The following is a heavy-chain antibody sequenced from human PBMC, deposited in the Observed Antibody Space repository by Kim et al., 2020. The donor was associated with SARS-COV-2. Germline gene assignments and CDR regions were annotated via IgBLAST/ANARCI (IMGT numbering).Heavy chain of an antibody. CDR1: GFTFSSYG. V-gene: IGHV3-30*18. D-gene: IGHD3-16*01. CDR3: AKGAARGNYFDY. J-gene: IGHJ4*02. Sequence: GGSLRLSCAASGFTFSSYGMHWVRQAPGKGLEWVAVISYDGSNKYYADSVKGRFTISRDNSKNTLYLQMNSLRAEDTAVYYCAKGAARGNYFDYWGQGTLVTVSS. CDR2: ISYDGSNK.